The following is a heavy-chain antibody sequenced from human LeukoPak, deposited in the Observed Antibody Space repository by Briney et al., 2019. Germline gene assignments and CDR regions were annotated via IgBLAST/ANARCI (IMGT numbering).Heavy chain of an antibody. J-gene: IGHJ4*02. D-gene: IGHD2-8*01. Sequence: PGGSLRLSCAASGFTFSTYAMHWVRQAPGKGLEWVSGISWNSGSLGYADSVKGRFTISRDNAKNSLYLQMNSLRAEDTAVYYCAKRYCTNGVCIGYFDYWGQGTQVTVSS. CDR2: ISWNSGSL. CDR3: AKRYCTNGVCIGYFDY. CDR1: GFTFSTYA. V-gene: IGHV3-9*01.